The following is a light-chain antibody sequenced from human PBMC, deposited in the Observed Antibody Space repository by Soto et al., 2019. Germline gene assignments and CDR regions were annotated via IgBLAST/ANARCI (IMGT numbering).Light chain of an antibody. V-gene: IGLV2-11*01. J-gene: IGLJ2*01. Sequence: QSALTQPPSASGSPGQSVTISCTGTSSDVGGYNYVSWYQQHPGKAPKLMIYDVNKRPSKVPDRFSGSKSGNTASLTISGLQAEDEADYYCCSYAGTSTWVFGGGTKLTVL. CDR3: CSYAGTSTWV. CDR1: SSDVGGYNY. CDR2: DVN.